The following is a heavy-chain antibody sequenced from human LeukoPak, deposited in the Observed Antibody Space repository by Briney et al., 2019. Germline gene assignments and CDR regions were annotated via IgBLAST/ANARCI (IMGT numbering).Heavy chain of an antibody. CDR2: ISYDGSNK. CDR3: AKVHVDFDY. Sequence: GGSLRLSCAASGFTFSSYGMHWVRQAPDKGLEWVAVISYDGSNKYYADSVKGRFTISRDNSKNTLYLQMNSLRAEDTAVYYCAKVHVDFDYWGQGTLVTVSS. D-gene: IGHD2-15*01. CDR1: GFTFSSYG. J-gene: IGHJ4*02. V-gene: IGHV3-30*18.